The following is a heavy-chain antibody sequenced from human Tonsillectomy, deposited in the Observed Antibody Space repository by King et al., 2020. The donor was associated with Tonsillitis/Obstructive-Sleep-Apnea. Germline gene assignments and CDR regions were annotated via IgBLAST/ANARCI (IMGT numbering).Heavy chain of an antibody. D-gene: IGHD6-25*01. V-gene: IGHV3-33*01. CDR3: AGDFDQRLPTYYFDF. J-gene: IGHJ4*02. CDR2: VWYDGENK. CDR1: GFAFSNYA. Sequence: VQLVESGGGVAQPGRSLRLSCAASGFAFSNYAIHWVRQAPGKGPEWVAVVWYDGENKYYADSVRGRFIISRDNSRNTVELQMNGLRAEDTAIYYCAGDFDQRLPTYYFDFWGQGAQVSVSS.